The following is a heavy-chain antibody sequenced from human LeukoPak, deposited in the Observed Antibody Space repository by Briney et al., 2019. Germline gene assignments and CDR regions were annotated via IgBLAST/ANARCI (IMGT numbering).Heavy chain of an antibody. D-gene: IGHD5-18*01. CDR3: ARFTDTAMVTSYYGMDV. CDR1: GFTFSSYS. CDR2: ISSSSSYM. Sequence: GGSLRLSCAASGFTFSSYSMNWVRQAPGKGLEWVSSISSSSSYMYYADSVKGRFTISRDNAKNSLYLQMNSLRAEDTAVYCCARFTDTAMVTSYYGMDVWGQGTTVTVSS. J-gene: IGHJ6*02. V-gene: IGHV3-21*01.